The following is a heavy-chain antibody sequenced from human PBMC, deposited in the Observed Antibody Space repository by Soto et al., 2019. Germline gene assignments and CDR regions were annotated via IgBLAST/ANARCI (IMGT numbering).Heavy chain of an antibody. D-gene: IGHD6-13*01. CDR1: GYTFSTYL. J-gene: IGHJ4*02. Sequence: GESLKISCQGSGYTFSTYLIACVRQMPWKGLEWMVIIYPRDSDTRYSPSFQGQVSILVDKSKSTAYLQWSSLKASDTAMYYCARLPGLVAPGTVFLEYWAQGTIVTVSS. CDR3: ARLPGLVAPGTVFLEY. CDR2: IYPRDSDT. V-gene: IGHV5-51*01.